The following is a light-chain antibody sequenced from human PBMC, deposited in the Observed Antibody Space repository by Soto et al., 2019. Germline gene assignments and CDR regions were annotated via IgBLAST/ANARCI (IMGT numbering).Light chain of an antibody. V-gene: IGKV1-27*01. CDR2: AAS. J-gene: IGKJ3*01. CDR3: QKYSSVPV. CDR1: QGIRNF. Sequence: DIQMTQSPTSLSSSVGDRVTITCRASQGIRNFVAWYQQKPGNPPKLLIYAASTLQAGVPSRFSGSGSGTDFTLTSNSLQPEDVATYSCQKYSSVPVFGPGTKVEI.